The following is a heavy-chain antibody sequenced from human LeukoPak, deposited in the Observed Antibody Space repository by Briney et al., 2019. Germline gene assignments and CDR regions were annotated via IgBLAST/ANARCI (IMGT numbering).Heavy chain of an antibody. CDR3: ARGAPPDS. Sequence: SETLSLTCIVSGASFNTGDYYWNWIRQHPGKGLEWIGYIYNSGSTYYNPSLKSRVTISVDTSKNHFSLRLTSVTAADSAVYHCARGAPPDSWGQGTLVTVSS. V-gene: IGHV4-31*03. J-gene: IGHJ4*02. CDR1: GASFNTGDYY. CDR2: IYNSGST.